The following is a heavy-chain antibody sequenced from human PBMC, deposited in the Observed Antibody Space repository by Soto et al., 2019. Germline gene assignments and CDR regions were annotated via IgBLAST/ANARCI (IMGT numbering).Heavy chain of an antibody. CDR1: GFTFSSYA. J-gene: IGHJ4*02. CDR3: AKGRRGYCSGGSCYRYPFDY. V-gene: IGHV3-23*01. Sequence: EVQLLESGGGLVQPGGSLRLSCAASGFTFSSYAMSWVRQAPGKGLGWVSGISAGGSRTYYADSVKGRFTISRDNSKNTLYLQMNSLRAEDTALYYCAKGRRGYCSGGSCYRYPFDYWGQGTLVTVSS. D-gene: IGHD2-15*01. CDR2: ISAGGSRT.